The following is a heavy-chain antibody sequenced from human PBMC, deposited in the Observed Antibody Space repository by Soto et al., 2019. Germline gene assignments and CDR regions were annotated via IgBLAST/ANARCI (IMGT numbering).Heavy chain of an antibody. Sequence: EVQVVESGVGLVQPGGSLRLSCEASGFSFSKYAMSWVRQAPGKGLEWVSAVTGSGDKSYYADSVKGRFTISRDNSKNPVFLNMDTLRAEDTAMYYCAKKAGVRAGEPDAWGQGTVVTVSS. CDR2: VTGSGDKS. D-gene: IGHD2-21*01. J-gene: IGHJ5*02. CDR1: GFSFSKYA. V-gene: IGHV3-23*04. CDR3: AKKAGVRAGEPDA.